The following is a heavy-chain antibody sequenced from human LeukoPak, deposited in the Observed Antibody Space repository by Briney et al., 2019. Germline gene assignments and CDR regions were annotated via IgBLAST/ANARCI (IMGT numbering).Heavy chain of an antibody. V-gene: IGHV3-23*01. CDR2: IRYSGDNK. D-gene: IGHD6-19*01. CDR3: ARGGFAVAGPTHGMDV. Sequence: GGALRLFCAASGFTFRNYAMTWVRQAPGRGLEGVSTIRYSGDNKYYADSVKGRLTISRDKSKNTLYLQMNSLRAEDTAVYYCARGGFAVAGPTHGMDVWGQGTTVTVSS. CDR1: GFTFRNYA. J-gene: IGHJ6*02.